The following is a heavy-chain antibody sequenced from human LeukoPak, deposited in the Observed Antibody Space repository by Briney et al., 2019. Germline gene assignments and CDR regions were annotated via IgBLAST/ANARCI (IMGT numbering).Heavy chain of an antibody. CDR2: INPNSGGT. J-gene: IGHJ5*02. V-gene: IGHV1-2*02. D-gene: IGHD3-22*01. Sequence: GASVKVSCKASGYTFTGYYMHWVRQAPGQGLEWMGWINPNSGGTNYAQKFQGRVTMTGDTSISTAYMELSRLRSDDTAVYYCARIRRYYDSPDWFDPWGQGTLVTVSS. CDR1: GYTFTGYY. CDR3: ARIRRYYDSPDWFDP.